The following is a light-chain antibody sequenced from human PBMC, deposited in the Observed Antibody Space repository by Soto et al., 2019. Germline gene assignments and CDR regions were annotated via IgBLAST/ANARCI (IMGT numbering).Light chain of an antibody. Sequence: QSALTQPASVSGSPGQSITISCTGTSSDVASYNLVSWYQQHPGKAPKLMIYEVSKRHSGVSNRFSGSKSGNTASLTISGLQAEDEADYYCCSYAGSSTLVFGGGTQLTVL. CDR3: CSYAGSSTLV. V-gene: IGLV2-23*02. CDR2: EVS. J-gene: IGLJ2*01. CDR1: SSDVASYNL.